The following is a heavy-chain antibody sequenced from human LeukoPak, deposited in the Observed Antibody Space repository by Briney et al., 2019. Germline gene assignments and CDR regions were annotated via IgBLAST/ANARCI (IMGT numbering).Heavy chain of an antibody. CDR1: GFRFDDYG. CDR3: ARAVDNYYGSGSYAY. CDR2: INWNGGST. V-gene: IGHV3-20*04. D-gene: IGHD3-10*01. J-gene: IGHJ4*02. Sequence: GGSLRLSCAASGFRFDDYGMNWVRQVPGKGLEWISGINWNGGSTGCGDSVKGRFTISRDNAENSLYLQMNSLRAEDTALYYCARAVDNYYGSGSYAYWGQGALVTVSS.